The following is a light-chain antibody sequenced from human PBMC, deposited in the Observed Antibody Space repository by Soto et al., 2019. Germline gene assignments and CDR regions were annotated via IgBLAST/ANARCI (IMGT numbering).Light chain of an antibody. J-gene: IGLJ1*01. CDR2: EVS. CDR3: GSYTDTTYV. Sequence: QSALTQPASVSGSPGQSITISCTAASSDIGDFYFVTWYQHHPGKAPQLIIYEVSNRPSGVSHRFSASASGSTASLTISGLQAEDEAEYYCGSYTDTTYVFGTGTKVTV. CDR1: SSDIGDFYF. V-gene: IGLV2-14*01.